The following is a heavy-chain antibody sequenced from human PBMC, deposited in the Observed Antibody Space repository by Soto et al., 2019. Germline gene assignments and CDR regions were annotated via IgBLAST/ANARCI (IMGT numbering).Heavy chain of an antibody. CDR1: GGSFSSFA. CDR2: INPSGGST. D-gene: IGHD1-7*01. J-gene: IGHJ4*02. V-gene: IGHV1-46*01. Sequence: ASVKVSCKASGGSFSSFAFSWVRQAPGQGLEWMGIINPSGGSTSYAQKFQGRVTMTRDTSTSTVYMELSSLRSEDTAVYYCARRITGTTRQDYWGQGTLVTVSS. CDR3: ARRITGTTRQDY.